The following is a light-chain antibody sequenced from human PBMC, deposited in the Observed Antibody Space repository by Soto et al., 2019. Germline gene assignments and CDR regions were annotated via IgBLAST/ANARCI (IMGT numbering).Light chain of an antibody. V-gene: IGKV3-20*01. CDR1: QSVSSSL. J-gene: IGKJ2*01. CDR2: GAS. CDR3: QQYGRSPYT. Sequence: EIVLTQSPGTLSLSPGERATLSCRASQSVSSSLLAWYQQKPGQAPRLLIYGASSRATGIPGRFSGSGSGTDFPLTISRLEPEDFAVYYCQQYGRSPYTFGQGTKLEIK.